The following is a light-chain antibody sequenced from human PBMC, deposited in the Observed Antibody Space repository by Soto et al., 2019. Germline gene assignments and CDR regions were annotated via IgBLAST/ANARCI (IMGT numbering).Light chain of an antibody. CDR1: SSDVGGYNY. CDR3: GSYTSSSTLVP. J-gene: IGLJ1*01. Sequence: QSALTQPASVSGSPGQSITISCTGTSSDVGGYNYVSWYQQHPGKAPKLMIYDVSNRTSGVSNRFSGSKSGNTASLTISGLQAEDEADYYCGSYTSSSTLVPFGAGTKLTVL. CDR2: DVS. V-gene: IGLV2-14*01.